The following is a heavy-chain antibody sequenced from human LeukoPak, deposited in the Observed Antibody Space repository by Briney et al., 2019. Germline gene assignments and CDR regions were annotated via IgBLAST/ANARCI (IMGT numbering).Heavy chain of an antibody. J-gene: IGHJ4*02. CDR1: GFTLSSYS. CDR3: AREVRYSYGNDY. CDR2: ISSSSGTI. V-gene: IGHV3-48*04. D-gene: IGHD5-18*01. Sequence: GGSLRLSCAASGFTLSSYSMNWVRQAPGKGLEWVSYISSSSGTIYYADSVKGRFTISRDNAKNSLYPQMNSLRAEDTAVYYCAREVRYSYGNDYWGQGTLVTVSS.